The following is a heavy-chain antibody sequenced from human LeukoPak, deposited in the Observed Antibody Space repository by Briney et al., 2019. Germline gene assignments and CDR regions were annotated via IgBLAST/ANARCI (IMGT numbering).Heavy chain of an antibody. J-gene: IGHJ3*02. Sequence: PGRSLRLSCAASGFTFSSYGMHWVRQAPGKGLEWVAVIWYDGSNKYYADSVKGRFTISRDNSKNTLYLQMNSLRAEDTAVYYCARGGYSYGHDAFDIWGQGTMVTASS. D-gene: IGHD5-18*01. CDR1: GFTFSSYG. V-gene: IGHV3-33*01. CDR3: ARGGYSYGHDAFDI. CDR2: IWYDGSNK.